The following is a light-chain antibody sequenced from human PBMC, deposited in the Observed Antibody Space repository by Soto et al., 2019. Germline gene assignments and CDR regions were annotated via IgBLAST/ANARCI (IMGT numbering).Light chain of an antibody. Sequence: EIVLTQSPGTLSLSPGEGATLSCRASQSVSGSYLAWYQQKLGQAPRLLIYGAFRRATGVPDRFTGSGSGTDFTLIISRLEPEDFAVYYCQQLTRLPSTLGQGTRVDIK. V-gene: IGKV3-20*01. CDR1: QSVSGSY. J-gene: IGKJ1*01. CDR3: QQLTRLPST. CDR2: GAF.